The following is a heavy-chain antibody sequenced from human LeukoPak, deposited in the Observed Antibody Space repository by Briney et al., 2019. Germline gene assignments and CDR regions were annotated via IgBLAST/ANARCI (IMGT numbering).Heavy chain of an antibody. CDR3: AKERLTTTTFDS. CDR1: GFTFSSYA. J-gene: IGHJ4*02. D-gene: IGHD4-11*01. V-gene: IGHV3-23*01. CDR2: ISGSGGST. Sequence: GGSLRLSCAASGFTFSSYAMSWVRQAPGKGLEWVSLISGSGGSTYYADSVKGRFTISRDNGKNTLSLQMNSLRAEDTALYYCAKERLTTTTFDSWGRGTLVTVSS.